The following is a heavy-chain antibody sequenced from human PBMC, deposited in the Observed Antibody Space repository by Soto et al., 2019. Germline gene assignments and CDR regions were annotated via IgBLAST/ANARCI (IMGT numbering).Heavy chain of an antibody. CDR1: GFTFSSYG. V-gene: IGHV3-33*01. D-gene: IGHD3-3*01. J-gene: IGHJ3*02. Sequence: GGSLRLSCAASGFTFSSYGMHWVRQAPGKGLEWVAVIWYDGSNKYYADSVKGRFTISRDNSKNTLYLQMNSLRAEDTAVYYCARERNIYDFRRGNDAFDIWGQGTMVTVSS. CDR3: ARERNIYDFRRGNDAFDI. CDR2: IWYDGSNK.